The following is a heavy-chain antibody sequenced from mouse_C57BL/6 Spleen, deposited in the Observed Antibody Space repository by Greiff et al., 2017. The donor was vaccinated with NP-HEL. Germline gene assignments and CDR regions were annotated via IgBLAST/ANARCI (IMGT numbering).Heavy chain of an antibody. J-gene: IGHJ1*03. CDR1: GYTFTSYG. V-gene: IGHV1-81*01. D-gene: IGHD2-4*01. CDR3: ASFDYGEDWYFDV. CDR2: IYPRSGNT. Sequence: VKLVESGAELARPGASVKLSCKASGYTFTSYGISWVKQRTGQGLEWIGEIYPRSGNTYYNEKFKGKATLTADKSSSTAYMELRSLTSEDSAVYVCASFDYGEDWYFDVWGTGTTVTVSS.